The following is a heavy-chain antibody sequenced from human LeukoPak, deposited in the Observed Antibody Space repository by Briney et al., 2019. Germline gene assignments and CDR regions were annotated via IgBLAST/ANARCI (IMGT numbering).Heavy chain of an antibody. Sequence: GESLKISCQASGYSFTTYWIGGVRQIPGKGLEWMGIIYPGDSDTRSSPSFHGQATISAHNSISTAYLQSSSLKASDTAMYYCAKRNSGYYHDYWGQGTLVTVSS. D-gene: IGHD3-22*01. V-gene: IGHV5-51*01. CDR3: AKRNSGYYHDY. CDR1: GYSFTTYW. J-gene: IGHJ4*02. CDR2: IYPGDSDT.